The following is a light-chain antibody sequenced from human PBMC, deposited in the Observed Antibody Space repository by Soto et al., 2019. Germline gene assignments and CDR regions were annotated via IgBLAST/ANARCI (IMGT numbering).Light chain of an antibody. CDR1: QRISSW. CDR3: QHYNGHSLT. Sequence: DIQMTQSPSTLSASVGDRVTITCRASQRISSWLAWYQQKPGKAPKLLIYDASSLESGVPSRFSGTGSGTEFTLTISSLQPDDFATYYCQHYNGHSLTFGGGTKVE. J-gene: IGKJ4*01. V-gene: IGKV1-5*01. CDR2: DAS.